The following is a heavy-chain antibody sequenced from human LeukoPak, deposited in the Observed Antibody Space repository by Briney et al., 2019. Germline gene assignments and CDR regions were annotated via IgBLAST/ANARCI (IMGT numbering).Heavy chain of an antibody. D-gene: IGHD2-21*01. CDR2: IYKDGKI. CDR1: GFTLSSTY. CDR3: ASRHCSGGDCYFAGADPFDH. J-gene: IGHJ4*02. Sequence: GGSLRLSCAASGFTLSSTYMSWVRQAPGKGLEWVSVIYKDGKIYYIDSVKGRFTISRDTSKNTLYLQMNSLRVEDTAVYYCASRHCSGGDCYFAGADPFDHWGQGTLVTVSS. V-gene: IGHV3-53*01.